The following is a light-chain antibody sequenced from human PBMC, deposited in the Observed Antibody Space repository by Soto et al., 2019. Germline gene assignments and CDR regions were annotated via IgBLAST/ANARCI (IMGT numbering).Light chain of an antibody. CDR3: QQSHSNPVT. CDR1: QSISSF. Sequence: DLQMTKSPSSLSASVGDRVTITCRASQSISSFLNWYQQKPGKAPKLLIYAASSLQSGVPSRFSGSESGTDFTLTISSLQPEDFATYYCQQSHSNPVTFGGGTKVEIK. J-gene: IGKJ4*01. V-gene: IGKV1-39*01. CDR2: AAS.